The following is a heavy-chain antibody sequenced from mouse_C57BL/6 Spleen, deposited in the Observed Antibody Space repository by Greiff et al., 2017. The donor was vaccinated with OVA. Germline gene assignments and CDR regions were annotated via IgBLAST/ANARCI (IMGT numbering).Heavy chain of an antibody. D-gene: IGHD1-1*01. CDR1: GFTFSSYA. V-gene: IGHV5-4*03. CDR2: ISDGGSYT. J-gene: IGHJ2*01. CDR3: ARHYYGGDYFDY. Sequence: EVKVVESGGGLVKPGGSLKLSCAASGFTFSSYAMSWVRQTPEKRLEWVATISDGGSYTYYPDNVKGRFTISRDNAKNNLYLQMSHLKSEDTAMYYCARHYYGGDYFDYWGQGTTLTVSS.